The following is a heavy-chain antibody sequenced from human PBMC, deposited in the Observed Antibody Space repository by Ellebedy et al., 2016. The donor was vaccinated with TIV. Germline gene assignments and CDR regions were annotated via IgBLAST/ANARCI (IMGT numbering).Heavy chain of an antibody. Sequence: SETLSLXCTVSGESIGTSIYYWGWIRQPPGKGLEWIGSIYHRGDTSYNPSLESRATVSMATSKNQIYLKLRSVTAADTAVYYCTRPYGGGYWGQGILVTVSS. D-gene: IGHD4-23*01. CDR2: IYHRGDT. CDR3: TRPYGGGY. V-gene: IGHV4-39*01. CDR1: GESIGTSIYY. J-gene: IGHJ4*02.